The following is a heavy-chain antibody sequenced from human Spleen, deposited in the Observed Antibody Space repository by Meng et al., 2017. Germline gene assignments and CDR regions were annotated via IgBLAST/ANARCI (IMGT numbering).Heavy chain of an antibody. Sequence: GESLKISCATSGFTFSGSVIHWVRQASGKGLEWVGRIRSKANKYATAYAASVRGRFTISRDDSKNTAYLQMNSLKIEDAAVYYCTKAYVDVDMRDWYFDLWAVAPWSPSPQ. D-gene: IGHD5-12*01. V-gene: IGHV3-73*01. J-gene: IGHJ2*01. CDR3: TKAYVDVDMRDWYFDL. CDR2: IRSKANKYAT. CDR1: GFTFSGSV.